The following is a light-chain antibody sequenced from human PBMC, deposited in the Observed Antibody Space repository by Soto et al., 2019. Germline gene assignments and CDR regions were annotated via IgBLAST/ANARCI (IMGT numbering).Light chain of an antibody. CDR1: QSVSNNY. CDR2: GAY. V-gene: IGKV3-20*01. J-gene: IGKJ1*01. CDR3: QQYGSSGT. Sequence: EIVLTQSPGTVTLSPGEEATLXXRASQSVSNNYLAWYQQKPGQAPRXLIYGAYNRATGIPDRFSGSGSGTDFTLTISRLEPEDFAVYYCQQYGSSGTCGQGTKVDIK.